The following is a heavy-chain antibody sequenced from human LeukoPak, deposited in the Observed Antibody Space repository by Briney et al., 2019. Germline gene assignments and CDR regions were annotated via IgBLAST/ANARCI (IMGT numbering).Heavy chain of an antibody. J-gene: IGHJ5*02. V-gene: IGHV4-61*02. CDR3: ARDYRDGRFLEWDNWFDP. CDR1: GGSISSGSYY. D-gene: IGHD3-3*01. CDR2: IYTSGST. Sequence: SETLSLTCTVSGGSISSGSYYWSWLRHPAGKGLEWIGRIYTSGSTNYNPPLKSRITISVDSSKNQFSLLLSSVTAGDTAVYYCARDYRDGRFLEWDNWFDPWGQGTLVTVSS.